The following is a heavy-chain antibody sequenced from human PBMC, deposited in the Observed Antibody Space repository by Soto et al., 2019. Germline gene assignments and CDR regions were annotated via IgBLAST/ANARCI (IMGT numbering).Heavy chain of an antibody. CDR1: GFTFSSYG. CDR2: IWYDGSNK. V-gene: IGHV3-33*01. D-gene: IGHD5-18*01. Sequence: GGSLRLSCAASGFTFSSYGMHWVRQAPGKGLEWVAVIWYDGSNKYYADSVKGRFTISRDNSKNTLYLQMDSLRAEDTAVYYCARGVHGYPYYFDYWGQGTLVTVSS. J-gene: IGHJ4*02. CDR3: ARGVHGYPYYFDY.